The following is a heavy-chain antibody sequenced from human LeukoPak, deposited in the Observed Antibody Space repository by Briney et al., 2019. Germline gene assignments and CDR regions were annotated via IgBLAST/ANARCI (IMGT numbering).Heavy chain of an antibody. CDR1: GYTFTAYY. CDR3: ASSTYASGSYNPLAY. D-gene: IGHD3-10*01. CDR2: INPNSGGT. Sequence: ASVKVSCKASGYTFTAYYMHWVRQAPGQGLEWMGWINPNSGGTNYAQKFQGRVTMTRDTSISTAYMELSRLRSDDTAVYYCASSTYASGSYNPLAYWGQGTPVTVSS. V-gene: IGHV1-2*02. J-gene: IGHJ4*02.